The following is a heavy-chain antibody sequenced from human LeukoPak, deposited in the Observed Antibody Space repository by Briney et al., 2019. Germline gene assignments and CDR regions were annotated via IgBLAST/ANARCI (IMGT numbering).Heavy chain of an antibody. J-gene: IGHJ5*02. CDR3: AGLIRPGWFDP. CDR1: GGSINNYY. CDR2: IYYTGST. V-gene: IGHV4-59*01. Sequence: SETLSLTCTVSGGSINNYYRTWIRQTPGKALEWIGYIYYTGSTNYNPSLKSRVTISVDTSKNQFSLKLTSVTAADTAVYYCAGLIRPGWFDPWGQGTLVTVSS. D-gene: IGHD1-14*01.